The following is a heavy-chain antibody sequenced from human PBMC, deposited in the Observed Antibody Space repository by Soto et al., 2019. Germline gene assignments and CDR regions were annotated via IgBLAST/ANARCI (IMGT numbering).Heavy chain of an antibody. D-gene: IGHD3-10*01. V-gene: IGHV3-33*08. J-gene: IGHJ3*02. CDR1: GFTFSSYG. Sequence: PGGSLRLSCAASGFTFSSYGMHWVRQAPGKGLEWVAVIWYDGSNKYYADSVKGRFTISRDNSKNTLYLQMNSLRAEDTAVYYCATIDSGPGDAFDIWGQGTMVTVSS. CDR3: ATIDSGPGDAFDI. CDR2: IWYDGSNK.